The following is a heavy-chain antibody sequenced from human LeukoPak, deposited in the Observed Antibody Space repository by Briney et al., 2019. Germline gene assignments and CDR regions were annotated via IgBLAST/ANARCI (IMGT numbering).Heavy chain of an antibody. J-gene: IGHJ5*02. CDR2: IIPIFGTA. D-gene: IGHD6-13*01. CDR3: ARSGSNWYGGWLDP. V-gene: IGHV1-69*06. Sequence: ASVKVSRKASGGTFSRNAISWVRQAPGQGLEWMGGIIPIFGTANNAQKFQDRVTITADTSTSTVYMELSSLRPDDTAVYYCARSGSNWYGGWLDPWGQGTLVTVSS. CDR1: GGTFSRNA.